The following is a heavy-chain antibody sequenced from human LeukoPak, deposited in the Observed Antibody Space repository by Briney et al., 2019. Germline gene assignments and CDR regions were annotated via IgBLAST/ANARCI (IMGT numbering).Heavy chain of an antibody. Sequence: SETLSLTCTVSGGSISSAGYYWNWIRQHPGKGLEWIGYIYYSGSTYYNPSLKSRVTISLDTSKNQFSLKLHSVTAAATAVYYCARDGGTPAVGIGWFDPWGQGTLVTVSS. J-gene: IGHJ5*02. D-gene: IGHD6-13*01. CDR3: ARDGGTPAVGIGWFDP. V-gene: IGHV4-31*03. CDR1: GGSISSAGYY. CDR2: IYYSGST.